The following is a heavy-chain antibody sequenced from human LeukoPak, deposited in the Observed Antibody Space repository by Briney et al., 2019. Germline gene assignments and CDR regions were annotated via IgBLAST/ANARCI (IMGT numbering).Heavy chain of an antibody. CDR1: DFTLRQYR. J-gene: IGHJ6*03. CDR2: ISKTSSQK. Sequence: GGSLTLSCLASDFTLRQYRMKWVRPAPGRGLAGVYSISKTSSQKDYAGSVKGRFSISRDNAKNSLYLQMSSLRAEDTAVYYCARDLLEVIPTAININYYSYCYMDVWGKGTTVTVSS. D-gene: IGHD2-2*02. CDR3: ARDLLEVIPTAININYYSYCYMDV. V-gene: IGHV3-21*01.